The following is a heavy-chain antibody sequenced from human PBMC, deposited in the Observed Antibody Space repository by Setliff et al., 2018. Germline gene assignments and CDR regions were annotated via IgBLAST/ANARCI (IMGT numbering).Heavy chain of an antibody. J-gene: IGHJ6*03. Sequence: ASVKVSCRASGYTFTGYYMHWVRQAPGQGLEWMGRINPNSGGTNYAQKFQGRVTMTRDTSISTAYMELSRLRSDDTAVYYCARVKAPALYYYMDGWGKRDHGHRLL. V-gene: IGHV1-2*06. D-gene: IGHD3-16*02. CDR2: INPNSGGT. CDR3: ARVKAPALYYYMDG. CDR1: GYTFTGYY.